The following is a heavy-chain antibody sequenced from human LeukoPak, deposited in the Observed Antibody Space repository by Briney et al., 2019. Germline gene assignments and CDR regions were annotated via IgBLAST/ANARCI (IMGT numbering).Heavy chain of an antibody. CDR1: AYSISSGYY. J-gene: IGHJ5*02. V-gene: IGHV4-38-2*02. Sequence: SQTLSLTCTLSAYSISSGYYWGWIRQPPGKGLEWIWSIYHSGTTYYNPSLKSRVTISVDTSKNQLCLKLSSVTAAGTAVYYCARVIDWFDPWGQGTLVTVSS. CDR2: IYHSGTT. CDR3: ARVIDWFDP.